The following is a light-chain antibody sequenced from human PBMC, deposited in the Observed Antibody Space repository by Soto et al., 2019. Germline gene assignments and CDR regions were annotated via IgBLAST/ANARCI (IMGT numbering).Light chain of an antibody. Sequence: ELVMTQSPATLSVSPGERATLSCRASQSFSSNVAWYQQKPGQAPRLLIYGTSTRVTGIPGRFSGSGSGPEFTLTLSILKSEDCAVEYCQQYYNCPLTFGGGTQVQIK. V-gene: IGKV3-15*01. J-gene: IGKJ4*01. CDR3: QQYYNCPLT. CDR1: QSFSSN. CDR2: GTS.